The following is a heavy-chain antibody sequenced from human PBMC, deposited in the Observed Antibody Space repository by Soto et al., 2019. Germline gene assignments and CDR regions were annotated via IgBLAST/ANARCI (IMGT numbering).Heavy chain of an antibody. CDR3: EKVNSNHVGPVDY. Sequence: EVQLLESGGGLVQPGGSLRLSCAASGFTFSSYAMSWVRQAPGKGLEWVSAISSSGGSTYYADSVKGRFTISRDNSKNTRYLQMNSLRAEDTAVYYCEKVNSNHVGPVDYWGQGTLVTVSS. D-gene: IGHD4-4*01. CDR1: GFTFSSYA. J-gene: IGHJ4*02. V-gene: IGHV3-23*01. CDR2: ISSSGGST.